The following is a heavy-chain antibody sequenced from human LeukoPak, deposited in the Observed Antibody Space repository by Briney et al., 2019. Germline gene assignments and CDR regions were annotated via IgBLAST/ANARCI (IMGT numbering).Heavy chain of an antibody. Sequence: GGSLRLSCAASGFTFSSYWMSWVRQAPGKGLEWVANIKQDGSEKYYVDSVKGRFTISRDNSKNTLYLQMNSLRAEDTAVYYCAKGLKFGEFGPWGQGTLVTVSS. CDR1: GFTFSSYW. D-gene: IGHD3-10*01. V-gene: IGHV3-7*03. CDR3: AKGLKFGEFGP. J-gene: IGHJ5*02. CDR2: IKQDGSEK.